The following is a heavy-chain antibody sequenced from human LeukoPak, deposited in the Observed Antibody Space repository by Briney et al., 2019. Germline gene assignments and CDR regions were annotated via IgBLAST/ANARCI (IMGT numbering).Heavy chain of an antibody. V-gene: IGHV4-31*03. J-gene: IGHJ5*02. Sequence: SETLSLTCTVSGGSISSGGYYWSWIRQHPGKGLEWIGYIYYSGSAYYNPSLKSRVTISVDTSKNQFSLKLSSVTAADTAVYYCARGVAAFVNWFDPWGQGTLVTVSS. CDR2: IYYSGSA. CDR1: GGSISSGGYY. D-gene: IGHD2-15*01. CDR3: ARGVAAFVNWFDP.